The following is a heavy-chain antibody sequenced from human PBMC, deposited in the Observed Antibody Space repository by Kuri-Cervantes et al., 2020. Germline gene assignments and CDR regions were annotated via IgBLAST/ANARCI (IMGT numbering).Heavy chain of an antibody. J-gene: IGHJ5*02. CDR1: GFTFTDYY. V-gene: IGHV3-11*01. CDR3: ARGPSTWFDP. CDR2: ISNGGTTI. Sequence: GGSLRLSCAASGFTFTDYYMSWIRQSPGKGLGWVSYISNGGTTIHYADSVKGRFTISRDNAKNSLYLQMNSLRDEDTAVYYCARGPSTWFDPWGQGTLVTVSS.